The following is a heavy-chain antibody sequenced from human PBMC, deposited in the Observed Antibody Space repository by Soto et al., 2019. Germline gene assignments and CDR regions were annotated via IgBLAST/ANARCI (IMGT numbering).Heavy chain of an antibody. CDR3: ARGRYCTNGVCYKGWFDP. D-gene: IGHD2-8*01. CDR2: INAGGRGA. V-gene: IGHV3-23*01. Sequence: EVQLLESGGGLVQPGGSLRLSCVASGFAFRTYGMSWVRQTPGQGLEWVSAINAGGRGAYYADSVKGRFIISRDNSKNTLYLQMNSLRAEDTAVYYCARGRYCTNGVCYKGWFDPWGQGTLVTVSS. CDR1: GFAFRTYG. J-gene: IGHJ5*02.